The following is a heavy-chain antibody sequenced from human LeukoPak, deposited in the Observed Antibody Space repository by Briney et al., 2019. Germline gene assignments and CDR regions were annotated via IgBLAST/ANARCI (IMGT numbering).Heavy chain of an antibody. CDR3: ARGNVLRYFDWLLFDY. CDR1: GVSFSGYY. J-gene: IGHJ4*02. Sequence: NPSETLSLTCAVYGVSFSGYYWSWLRQPPGKGGEGIGEINHRGGTNYNPSLKSRVTISVHTSKNQFSLKLSSVTAADTAVYYCARGNVLRYFDWLLFDYWGQGTLVTVSS. V-gene: IGHV4-34*01. D-gene: IGHD3-9*01. CDR2: INHRGGT.